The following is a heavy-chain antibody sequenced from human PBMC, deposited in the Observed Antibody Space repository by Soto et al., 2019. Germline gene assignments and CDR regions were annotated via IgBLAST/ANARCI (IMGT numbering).Heavy chain of an antibody. J-gene: IGHJ4*02. CDR1: GSTFSRYA. CDR3: ASQALRGTTGTN. V-gene: IGHV3-23*01. CDR2: ISGSGGNI. Sequence: PGGSLRLSCAASGSTFSRYAMGWVRQAPGKGLEWVSVISGSGGNIHYADSVKGRFTISRDNSKNTLYLQMNSLRVEDTAVYSCASQALRGTTGTNWGQGTLVTVSS. D-gene: IGHD1-1*01.